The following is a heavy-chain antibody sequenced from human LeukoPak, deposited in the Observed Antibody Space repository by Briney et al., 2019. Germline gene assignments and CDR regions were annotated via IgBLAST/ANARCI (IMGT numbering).Heavy chain of an antibody. CDR3: ATGAGQTNGDY. Sequence: ASVKVSCKASGYTFTDFYMLWVRQAPGQGLEWMGGFDPEDGETIYAQKFQGRVTMTEDTSTDTAYMELSSLRSEDTAVYYCATGAGQTNGDYWGQGTLVTVSS. V-gene: IGHV1-24*01. CDR1: GYTFTDFY. CDR2: FDPEDGET. J-gene: IGHJ4*02.